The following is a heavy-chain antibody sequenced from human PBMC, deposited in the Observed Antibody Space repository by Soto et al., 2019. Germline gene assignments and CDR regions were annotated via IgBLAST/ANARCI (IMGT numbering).Heavy chain of an antibody. Sequence: GASVKFSCKASGYTFTSYGISWVRQAPGQGLEWMGWISAYNGNTNYAQKLQGRVTMTTDTSTSTAYMELRSLRSDDTAVYYCARPAGAANYCSGGSCYSDYWGQGTLVTVSS. CDR2: ISAYNGNT. J-gene: IGHJ4*02. D-gene: IGHD2-15*01. CDR1: GYTFTSYG. CDR3: ARPAGAANYCSGGSCYSDY. V-gene: IGHV1-18*01.